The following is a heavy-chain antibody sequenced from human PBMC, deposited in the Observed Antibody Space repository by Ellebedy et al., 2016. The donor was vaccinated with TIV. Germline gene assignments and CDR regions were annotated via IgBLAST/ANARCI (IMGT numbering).Heavy chain of an antibody. CDR1: GYRFGSYW. Sequence: GESLKISCQGSGYRFGSYWIGWVRQMPGKGLEWMGIIYPGDSDTRYGPSFQGQITISADKSISTAYLEWDSLRASDSAIYYCARVAGPGRTDFDYWGQGTLVTVSS. CDR3: ARVAGPGRTDFDY. V-gene: IGHV5-51*01. J-gene: IGHJ4*02. CDR2: IYPGDSDT. D-gene: IGHD2-15*01.